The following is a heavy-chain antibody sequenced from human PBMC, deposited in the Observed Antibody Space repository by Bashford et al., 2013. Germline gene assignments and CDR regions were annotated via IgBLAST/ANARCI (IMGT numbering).Heavy chain of an antibody. CDR2: TYYRSKWYN. D-gene: IGHD5-12*01. CDR3: ARGDPNARLRLDY. J-gene: IGHJ4*02. Sequence: WVRQAPGQGLEWLGRTYYRSKWYNEYAVSVKSRISINPDTSKNQFSLQLNSVTAADTAVYFCARGDPNARLRLDYWGQGTLVTVSS. V-gene: IGHV6-1*01.